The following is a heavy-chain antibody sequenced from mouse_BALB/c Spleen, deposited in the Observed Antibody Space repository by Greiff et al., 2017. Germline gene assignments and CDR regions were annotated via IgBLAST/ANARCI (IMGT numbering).Heavy chain of an antibody. Sequence: VQLQESGADLAKPAASVKMSCKASGYTFTSYWMHWVKQRPGQGLEWIGYINPSTGYTEYNQKFKDKATLTADKSYSTAYMQLSILTSEDSAVYYCARHKAGSSYPYYAMDYWGQGTSVTVSS. J-gene: IGHJ4*01. CDR3: ARHKAGSSYPYYAMDY. CDR1: GYTFTSYW. D-gene: IGHD1-1*01. V-gene: IGHV1-7*01. CDR2: INPSTGYT.